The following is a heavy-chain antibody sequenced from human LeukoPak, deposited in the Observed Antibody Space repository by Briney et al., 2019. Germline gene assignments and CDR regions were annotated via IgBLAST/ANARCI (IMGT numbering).Heavy chain of an antibody. D-gene: IGHD6-13*01. Sequence: PGGSLRLSCAASGFTFSSYVMHWVRQAPGKGLEWVAIISYDGSNEYYADSVKGRFTISRDNSKNTLYLQMNSLRAEDTAVYYCAKGASSWFKGYYYYMDVWGKGTTVTVSS. CDR3: AKGASSWFKGYYYYMDV. J-gene: IGHJ6*03. CDR1: GFTFSSYV. V-gene: IGHV3-30*04. CDR2: ISYDGSNE.